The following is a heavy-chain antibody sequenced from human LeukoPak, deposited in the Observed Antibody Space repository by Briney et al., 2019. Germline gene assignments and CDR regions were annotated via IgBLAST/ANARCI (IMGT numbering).Heavy chain of an antibody. Sequence: GGSLRLSCAASGFTFSNYVMSWVRQAPGKGLEWVSGISGSGGRTYDAGSVKGRFTISRDNSKNTLYLQMNSLRAEDTAVYYCARAQKHYDILTGYSILDYWGQGTLVTVSS. J-gene: IGHJ4*02. CDR2: ISGSGGRT. CDR1: GFTFSNYV. V-gene: IGHV3-23*01. CDR3: ARAQKHYDILTGYSILDY. D-gene: IGHD3-9*01.